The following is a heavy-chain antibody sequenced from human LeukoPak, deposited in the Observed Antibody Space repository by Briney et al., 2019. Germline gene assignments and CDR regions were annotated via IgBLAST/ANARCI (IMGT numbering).Heavy chain of an antibody. CDR3: GRELDSSGWYGTLGFDY. CDR2: ISYDGSNK. Sequence: PGGSLRLSCAASGFTFSSYGMHWVRQAPGKGLEWVAVISYDGSNKYYADSVKGRFTISRDDAKNSLYLQMNSLRAEDTAVYYCGRELDSSGWYGTLGFDYWGQGTLVTVSS. V-gene: IGHV3-30*03. D-gene: IGHD6-19*01. J-gene: IGHJ4*02. CDR1: GFTFSSYG.